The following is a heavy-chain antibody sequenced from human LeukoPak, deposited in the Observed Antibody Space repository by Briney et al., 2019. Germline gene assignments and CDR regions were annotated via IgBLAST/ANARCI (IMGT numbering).Heavy chain of an antibody. Sequence: GGSLTLSCAASGFTFSGSAMHWVRQASGKGLEWVGRIRSKANSYATADAASGKGRFTISRDDSTTTAYLQMNSLKTEDTAVYYCTRQGSMVRGVIIKEFDYWGQGTLVTVSS. CDR3: TRQGSMVRGVIIKEFDY. D-gene: IGHD3-10*01. V-gene: IGHV3-73*01. J-gene: IGHJ4*02. CDR1: GFTFSGSA. CDR2: IRSKANSYAT.